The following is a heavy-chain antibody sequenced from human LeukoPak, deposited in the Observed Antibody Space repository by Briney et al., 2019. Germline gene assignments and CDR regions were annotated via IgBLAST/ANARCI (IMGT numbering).Heavy chain of an antibody. Sequence: PGGSLRLSCAASGFTFSSYSMNWVRQAPGKGLEWVSSISSSSSYIYYADSVKGRFTISRDNAKNSLYLQMNSLRAEDTAVYYCATRDGPDSSGWYENDYWGQGTLVTVSS. D-gene: IGHD6-19*01. V-gene: IGHV3-21*01. CDR3: ATRDGPDSSGWYENDY. J-gene: IGHJ4*02. CDR2: ISSSSSYI. CDR1: GFTFSSYS.